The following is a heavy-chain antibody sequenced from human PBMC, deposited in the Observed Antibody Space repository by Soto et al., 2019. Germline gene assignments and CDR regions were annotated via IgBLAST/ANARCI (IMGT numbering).Heavy chain of an antibody. Sequence: SETLSLTCAVSGGTISSGGYSWSWIRQPPGKGLEWIGYIYHSGSTYYNPSLKSRVTISVDRSKNQFSLKLSSVTAADTAVYYCARDLWGYYGTDRYLHSVRSRGTTVTVSS. J-gene: IGHJ6*02. CDR2: IYHSGST. CDR1: GGTISSGGYS. D-gene: IGHD3-22*01. V-gene: IGHV4-30-2*01. CDR3: ARDLWGYYGTDRYLHSV.